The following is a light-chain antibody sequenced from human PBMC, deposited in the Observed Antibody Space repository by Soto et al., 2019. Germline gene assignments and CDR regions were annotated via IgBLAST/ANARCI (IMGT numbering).Light chain of an antibody. J-gene: IGKJ1*01. CDR3: QQYHSYSRT. Sequence: DIQMTQFPSTLSAFVGDRVTITCRASQSISTSLAWYQQKPGKAPKLLIYLASSLESGVPARFSGSGSATEFTLSISSLQPDDFATYYCQQYHSYSRTFGQGTK. CDR1: QSISTS. V-gene: IGKV1-5*03. CDR2: LAS.